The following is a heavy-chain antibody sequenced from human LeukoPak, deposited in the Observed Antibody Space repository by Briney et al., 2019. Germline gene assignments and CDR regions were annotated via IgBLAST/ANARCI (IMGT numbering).Heavy chain of an antibody. Sequence: GGSLRLSCAASGFSFSTYSMSWVRQAPGKGLEWVSVISDTGATKFYADSVKGRFTISRDNSKNTLYLQMNSLRAEDTAVYSCARDKTRGLGYSYSKSGNYFDYWGQGTLVTVSS. V-gene: IGHV3-23*01. D-gene: IGHD5-18*01. J-gene: IGHJ4*02. CDR1: GFSFSTYS. CDR2: ISDTGATK. CDR3: ARDKTRGLGYSYSKSGNYFDY.